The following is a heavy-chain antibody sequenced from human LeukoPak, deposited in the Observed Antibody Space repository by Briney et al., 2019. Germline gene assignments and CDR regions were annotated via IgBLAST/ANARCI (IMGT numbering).Heavy chain of an antibody. CDR1: GYSFSSGYY. V-gene: IGHV4-38-2*01. D-gene: IGHD6-19*01. CDR3: AIGPSYGRGWYLY. J-gene: IGHJ4*02. Sequence: PSETLSLTCAVSGYSFSSGYYWGWIRQPPGKGLEWIGSIYHSGSTYHNPSLKSRVTISVDTSKNQFSLKLSSVTAADTAVYHCAIGPSYGRGWYLYWGQGTLVTVSS. CDR2: IYHSGST.